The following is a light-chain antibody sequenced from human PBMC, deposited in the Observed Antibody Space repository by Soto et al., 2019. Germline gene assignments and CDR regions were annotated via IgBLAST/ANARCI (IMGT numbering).Light chain of an antibody. J-gene: IGLJ1*01. V-gene: IGLV2-14*01. Sequence: QSVLTQPASVSGSPGQSITISCTGTSSDVGGYNYVSWYQQHPGKAPKLLLFEVSYRPSGVSNRFSGSKSGNTASLTISGLQAEDEADYYCSSYTSSNTYVFGTGTKVTVL. CDR2: EVS. CDR3: SSYTSSNTYV. CDR1: SSDVGGYNY.